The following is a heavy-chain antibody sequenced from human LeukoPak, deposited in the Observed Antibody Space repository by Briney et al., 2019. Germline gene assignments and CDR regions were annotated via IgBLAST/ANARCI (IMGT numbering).Heavy chain of an antibody. CDR2: ISAYNGNT. D-gene: IGHD4-4*01. Sequence: GASVKVSCKASGYTFTSYGISWVRQAPGQGLEWMGWISAYNGNTNYAQKLQGRVTMTTDTSTSTAYMELRSLRSDDTAVYYCAREFRDYTHPPSWDYWGQGTLVTVSS. CDR3: AREFRDYTHPPSWDY. J-gene: IGHJ4*02. CDR1: GYTFTSYG. V-gene: IGHV1-18*01.